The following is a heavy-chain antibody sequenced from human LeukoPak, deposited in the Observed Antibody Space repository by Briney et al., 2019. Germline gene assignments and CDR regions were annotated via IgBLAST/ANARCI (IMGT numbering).Heavy chain of an antibody. CDR2: ISYDGSNK. CDR3: ARDGDSPPGDY. CDR1: GFTFSSYA. V-gene: IGHV3-30-3*01. D-gene: IGHD4-17*01. Sequence: PGGSLRLSCAASGFTFSSYAMHWVRQAPGKGLEWVAVISYDGSNKYYADSVKGRFTISRDNSKNTLYLQMNSLRAEDTAVYYCARDGDSPPGDYWGQGNLVTVSS. J-gene: IGHJ4*02.